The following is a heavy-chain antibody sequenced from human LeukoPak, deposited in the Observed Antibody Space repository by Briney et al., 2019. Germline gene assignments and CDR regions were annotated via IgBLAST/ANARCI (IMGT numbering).Heavy chain of an antibody. V-gene: IGHV1-18*01. CDR2: ISAYNGNT. CDR3: ARDQDQWLVLYYYGMDV. D-gene: IGHD6-19*01. CDR1: GYTFTSYG. Sequence: GASVKVSCKASGYTFTSYGISWVRQAPGQGLEWMGWISAYNGNTNYAQKLQGRVTMTTDTSTSTAYMELRSLRSADTAVYYCARDQDQWLVLYYYGMDVWGQGTTVTVSS. J-gene: IGHJ6*02.